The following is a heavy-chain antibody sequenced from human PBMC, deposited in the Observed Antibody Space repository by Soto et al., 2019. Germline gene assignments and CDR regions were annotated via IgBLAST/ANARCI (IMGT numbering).Heavy chain of an antibody. CDR3: ARCISLFAAAGTRDYYYYGMDV. J-gene: IGHJ6*02. D-gene: IGHD6-13*01. V-gene: IGHV1-69*13. Sequence: SVKVSCKASGGTFSSYAISWVRQAPGQGLEWMGGIIPIFGTANYAQKFQGRVTITADESTSTAYMELSSLRSEDTAVYYCARCISLFAAAGTRDYYYYGMDVWGQGTTVTVSS. CDR1: GGTFSSYA. CDR2: IIPIFGTA.